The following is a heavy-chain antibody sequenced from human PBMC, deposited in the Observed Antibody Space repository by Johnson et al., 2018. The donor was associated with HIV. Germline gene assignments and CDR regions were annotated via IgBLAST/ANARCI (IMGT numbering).Heavy chain of an antibody. J-gene: IGHJ3*02. CDR1: GFTFSSYG. Sequence: QVQLVESGGGVVQPGGSLRLSCAASGFTFSSYGMHWVRQAPGKGLEWVAFIRHDGDNKYYADSVKGRFTISRDNSKNTLYLQMNSLRAEDTAVYYCAKPVVPGGDDLDMYEFAFDIWGQGTMVIVSS. CDR2: IRHDGDNK. D-gene: IGHD2-2*01. V-gene: IGHV3-30*02. CDR3: AKPVVPGGDDLDMYEFAFDI.